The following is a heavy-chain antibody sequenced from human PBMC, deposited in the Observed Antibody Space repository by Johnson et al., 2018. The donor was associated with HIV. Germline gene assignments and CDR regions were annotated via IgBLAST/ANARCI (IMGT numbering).Heavy chain of an antibody. CDR2: ISYDGSNT. CDR1: GFTVSSNY. Sequence: QMLLVESGGGLVQPGGSLRLSCAASGFTVSSNYMSWVRQAPGKGLEWVAVISYDGSNTYYVDSVKGRFTISRDSSKNSLYLQMNSLRVEDTAVYYCARQRGCDIWGQGTMVTVSS. J-gene: IGHJ3*02. CDR3: ARQRGCDI. V-gene: IGHV3-30*03.